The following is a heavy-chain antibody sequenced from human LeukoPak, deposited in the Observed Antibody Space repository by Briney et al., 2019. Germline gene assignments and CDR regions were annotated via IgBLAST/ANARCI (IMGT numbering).Heavy chain of an antibody. D-gene: IGHD4-11*01. CDR2: IYSGGST. J-gene: IGHJ3*02. V-gene: IGHV3-53*01. CDR3: ARGHNYEAFDI. Sequence: PGGSLRLSCAASGFTVSSNYMSWVRQAPGKGLEWVSVIYSGGSTYYADSVKGRFTISRDNSKNTLYLQMNSLRAEDTAVYYCARGHNYEAFDIWGQGTMVTVSS. CDR1: GFTVSSNY.